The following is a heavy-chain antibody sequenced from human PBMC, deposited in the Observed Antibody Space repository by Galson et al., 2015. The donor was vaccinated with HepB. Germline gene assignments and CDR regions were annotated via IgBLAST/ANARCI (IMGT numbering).Heavy chain of an antibody. J-gene: IGHJ4*02. CDR2: ISGSGGST. D-gene: IGHD3-22*01. Sequence: LRLSCAASGFTFSSYAMSWVRQAPGKGLEWVSAISGSGGSTYYADSVKGRFTISRDNSKSTLYLQMNSLRAEDTAVYYCAQDYNSNFDYWGQGTLVTVSS. V-gene: IGHV3-23*01. CDR1: GFTFSSYA. CDR3: AQDYNSNFDY.